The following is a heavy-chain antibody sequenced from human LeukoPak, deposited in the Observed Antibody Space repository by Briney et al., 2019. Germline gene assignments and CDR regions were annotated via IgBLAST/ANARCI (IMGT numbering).Heavy chain of an antibody. Sequence: TSETLSLTCTVSGGSISSSNYYWGWIRQPPGKGLEWIGSIYYSGSTYYNPSLKSRVTISVDTSKNQFSLKLSSVTAADTAVYYCASTITVTTDYWGQGTLVTVSS. V-gene: IGHV4-39*01. CDR1: GGSISSSNYY. CDR3: ASTITVTTDY. D-gene: IGHD4-17*01. J-gene: IGHJ4*02. CDR2: IYYSGST.